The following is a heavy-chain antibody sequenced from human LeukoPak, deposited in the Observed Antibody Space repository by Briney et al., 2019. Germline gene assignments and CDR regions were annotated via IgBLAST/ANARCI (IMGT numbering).Heavy chain of an antibody. CDR3: ARGAWGRWFDP. V-gene: IGHV4-34*01. J-gene: IGHJ5*02. D-gene: IGHD3-16*01. Sequence: SETLSLTCAVYGGSFSGYYWSWIRQPPGKGLEWTGEINHSGSTNYNPSLKSRVTISVDTSKNQFSLKLSSVTAADTAVYYCARGAWGRWFDPWGQGTLVTVSS. CDR2: INHSGST. CDR1: GGSFSGYY.